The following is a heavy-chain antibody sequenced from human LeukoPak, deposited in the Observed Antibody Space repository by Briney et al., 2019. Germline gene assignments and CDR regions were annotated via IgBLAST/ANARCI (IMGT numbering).Heavy chain of an antibody. V-gene: IGHV4-59*12. CDR1: GGSISSYY. Sequence: PSETLSLTCTVSGGSISSYYWSWIRQPPGKGLEWIGYIYYSGSTNYNPSLKSRVTISVDTSKNQFSLKLSSVTAADTAVYYCARDRNSGYEFDYWGLGTLVTVSS. CDR2: IYYSGST. CDR3: ARDRNSGYEFDY. D-gene: IGHD5-12*01. J-gene: IGHJ4*02.